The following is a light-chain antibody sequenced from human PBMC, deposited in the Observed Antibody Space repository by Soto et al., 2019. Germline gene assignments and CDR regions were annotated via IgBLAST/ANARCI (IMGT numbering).Light chain of an antibody. J-gene: IGLJ2*01. Sequence: SYELTQPPSVSVSPGQTASITCSGDKVGDKYACWYQQKPGQSPVLVIYQDSKRPSGIPERFSGSKSGNTATLTISGTQAMDEADYYCQAWDSSTPVVFGGGTKLTVL. V-gene: IGLV3-1*01. CDR1: KVGDKY. CDR2: QDS. CDR3: QAWDSSTPVV.